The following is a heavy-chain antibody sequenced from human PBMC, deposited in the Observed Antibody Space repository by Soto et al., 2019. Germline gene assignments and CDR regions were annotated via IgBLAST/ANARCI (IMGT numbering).Heavy chain of an antibody. J-gene: IGHJ3*02. CDR2: ISSSGGNT. Sequence: EVQLLESGGDLVQPGGSLRLSCAASGFTFSTYAMSWVRQAPGKGLEWVSTISSSGGNTYYTDSVKGRFTISRDNSKNTLYLQMNSLRAEDTAIYYYAKRPTSTGFGDPFDIWGQGTMVTVSS. D-gene: IGHD3-10*01. CDR3: AKRPTSTGFGDPFDI. CDR1: GFTFSTYA. V-gene: IGHV3-23*01.